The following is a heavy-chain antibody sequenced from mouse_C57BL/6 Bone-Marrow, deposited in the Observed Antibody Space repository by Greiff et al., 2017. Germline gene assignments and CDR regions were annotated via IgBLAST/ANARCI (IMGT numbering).Heavy chain of an antibody. Sequence: VKVVESGPGLVQPSQSLSITCTVSGFSLTSYGVHWVRQSPGKGLEWLGVIWRGGSTDYNAAFMSRLSITKDNSKSQVFFKMNSLQADDTAIYYCAKKAERSGYFDVWGTGTTVTVSS. CDR1: GFSLTSYG. CDR2: IWRGGST. J-gene: IGHJ1*03. V-gene: IGHV2-5*01. CDR3: AKKAERSGYFDV.